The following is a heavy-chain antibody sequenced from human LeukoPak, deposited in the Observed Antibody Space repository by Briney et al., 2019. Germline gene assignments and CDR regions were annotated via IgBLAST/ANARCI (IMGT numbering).Heavy chain of an antibody. D-gene: IGHD6-6*01. V-gene: IGHV1-8*02. J-gene: IGHJ4*02. CDR3: ARVASSEGNDY. CDR1: GYTFTGYY. CDR2: MNPNSGNT. Sequence: ASVKVSCKASGYTFTGYYMHWVRQATGQGLEWMGWMNPNSGNTGYAQRFQGRVTMTRNTSISTAYMELSSLRSEDTAVYYCARVASSEGNDYWGQGTLVTVSS.